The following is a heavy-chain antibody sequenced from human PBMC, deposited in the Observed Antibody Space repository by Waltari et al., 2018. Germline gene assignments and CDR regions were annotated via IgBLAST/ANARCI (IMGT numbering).Heavy chain of an antibody. CDR1: GFTFGDYA. V-gene: IGHV3-49*03. Sequence: EVQLVESGGGLVQPGRSLRLSCASSGFTFGDYAMGWFVPAPGKGLEWVGFIRSKAYGGTTEYAASVKGRFTISRDDSKSIAYLQMNSLKTEDTAVYYCTGGGERGDPFDYWGQGTLVTVSS. CDR3: TGGGERGDPFDY. CDR2: IRSKAYGGTT. D-gene: IGHD3-16*01. J-gene: IGHJ4*02.